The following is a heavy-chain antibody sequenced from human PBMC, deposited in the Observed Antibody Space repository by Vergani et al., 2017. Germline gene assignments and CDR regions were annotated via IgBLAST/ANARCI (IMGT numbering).Heavy chain of an antibody. CDR3: TTGSLRITGTYYYYYYYMDV. V-gene: IGHV4-34*01. D-gene: IGHD1/OR15-1a*01. CDR1: GGSFSGYY. CDR2: INHSGST. J-gene: IGHJ6*03. Sequence: QVQLQQWGAGLLKPSETLSLTCAVYGGSFSGYYWSWIRQPPGKGLEWIGEINHSGSTNYNPSLKSRVTISVDTSKNQFSLKLTSVTAADTAVYYCTTGSLRITGTYYYYYYYMDVWGKGTTVTVSS.